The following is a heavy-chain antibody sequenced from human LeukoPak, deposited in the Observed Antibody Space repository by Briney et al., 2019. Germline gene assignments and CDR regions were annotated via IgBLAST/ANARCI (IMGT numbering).Heavy chain of an antibody. CDR2: IYPGDSAT. D-gene: IGHD6-19*01. J-gene: IGHJ4*02. Sequence: GESLKISCKTSGYTFAGYWTGWVRQMPGKGLEWMGIIYPGDSATRYSPSFQGQVTISADKSISTAYLQWSSLKASDTAMYYCARRSSGWSGAFDYWGQGTLVTVSS. V-gene: IGHV5-51*01. CDR3: ARRSSGWSGAFDY. CDR1: GYTFAGYW.